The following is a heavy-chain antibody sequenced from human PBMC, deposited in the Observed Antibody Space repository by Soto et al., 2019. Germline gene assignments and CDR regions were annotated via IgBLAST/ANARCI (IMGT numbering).Heavy chain of an antibody. CDR2: ISRDGGTI. Sequence: GGSLRLSCAASGFIFDNFGMHWVRQAPGKGLEGVSYISRDGGTIYHTDAVRGRVTISRDNRRNMVYLEMNSLRPEDTAVYYCGKEVERVSLTRDAGDYAMDVWGQGTTVTVSS. D-gene: IGHD3-3*01. CDR1: GFIFDNFG. V-gene: IGHV3-30*18. J-gene: IGHJ6*02. CDR3: GKEVERVSLTRDAGDYAMDV.